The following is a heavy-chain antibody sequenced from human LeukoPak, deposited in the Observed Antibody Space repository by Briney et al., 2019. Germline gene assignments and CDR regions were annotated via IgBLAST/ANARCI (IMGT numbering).Heavy chain of an antibody. Sequence: PGGSLRLSCAASGFTFSSYAMHWVRQAPGKGLEWVAVISYDGSNKYYADSVKGRFTISRDNSKNTLYLQMNSLRAEDTAVYYCAKTYSLGYCSGGSCYTPLYYFDYWGQGTLVTVSS. J-gene: IGHJ4*02. CDR1: GFTFSSYA. CDR3: AKTYSLGYCSGGSCYTPLYYFDY. CDR2: ISYDGSNK. V-gene: IGHV3-30-3*01. D-gene: IGHD2-15*01.